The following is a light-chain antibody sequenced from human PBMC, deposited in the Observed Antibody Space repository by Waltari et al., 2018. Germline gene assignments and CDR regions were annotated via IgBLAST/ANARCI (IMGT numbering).Light chain of an antibody. CDR2: LGS. CDR3: MQSLQTPLFT. Sequence: DIVMTQSPLSLSVTPGEPASISCRSSQSLLHSNGYNYLDWYLQKPGQSPQLLIYLGSNRASGVPDRFSGSGSGTDFTLTISRVEAEDVGFYYCMQSLQTPLFTFGPGTKVDIK. V-gene: IGKV2-28*01. J-gene: IGKJ3*01. CDR1: QSLLHSNGYNY.